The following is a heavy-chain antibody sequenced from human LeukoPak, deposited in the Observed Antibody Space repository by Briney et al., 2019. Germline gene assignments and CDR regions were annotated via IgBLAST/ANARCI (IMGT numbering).Heavy chain of an antibody. J-gene: IGHJ4*02. CDR3: ARDQTPFY. CDR2: IKHDGSED. D-gene: IGHD2-15*01. Sequence: GGSLKLSCAASGFIFSSYWMTWVRQAPGKGLEWVATIKHDGSEDYYLDSVKGRFTISRDNAKSSMWLQMNSLRAEDTAVYYRARDQTPFYWGQGSLVTVSS. CDR1: GFIFSSYW. V-gene: IGHV3-7*01.